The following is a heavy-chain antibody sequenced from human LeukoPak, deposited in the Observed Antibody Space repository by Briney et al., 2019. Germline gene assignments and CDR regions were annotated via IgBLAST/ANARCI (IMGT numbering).Heavy chain of an antibody. Sequence: ASVKVSCKASGYTFTNFGISWVRQAPGQGLEWMGWISAYNGNTNYAQRLQGRVTITADESTSTAYMELSSLRSEDTAVYYCARAGYYYDSSGPRDAKHYFDYWGQGTLVTVSS. CDR3: ARAGYYYDSSGPRDAKHYFDY. J-gene: IGHJ4*02. CDR2: ISAYNGNT. D-gene: IGHD3-22*01. CDR1: GYTFTNFG. V-gene: IGHV1-18*01.